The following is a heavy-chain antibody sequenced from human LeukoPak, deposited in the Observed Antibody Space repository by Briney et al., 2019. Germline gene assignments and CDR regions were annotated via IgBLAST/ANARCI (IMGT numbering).Heavy chain of an antibody. D-gene: IGHD2-15*01. CDR3: AKGYCSGGSCYSNWFDP. CDR1: GFTFSSYG. V-gene: IGHV3-33*06. Sequence: GRSLRLSCAASGFTFSSYGMHWLRQAPGKGLEWVAVIWYDGSNKYYADSVKGRFTISRDNSKNTPYLQMNSLRAEDTAVYYCAKGYCSGGSCYSNWFDPWGQGTLVTVSS. CDR2: IWYDGSNK. J-gene: IGHJ5*02.